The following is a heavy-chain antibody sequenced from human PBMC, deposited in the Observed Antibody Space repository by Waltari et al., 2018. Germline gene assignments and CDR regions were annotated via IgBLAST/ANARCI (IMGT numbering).Heavy chain of an antibody. D-gene: IGHD2-15*01. CDR2: SSPSSGTA. Sequence: QVQLVQSGAEVKKPGSSVKVSCKASGGTFSSYAISWVRQAPGQGLEWMGRSSPSSGTANYAEKFQGRVTTTADKPTSTPYMELSSLSSEDTAVDYCARGGCSGGSCHDYWGQGPLVTVSS. V-gene: IGHV1-69*08. J-gene: IGHJ4*02. CDR3: ARGGCSGGSCHDY. CDR1: GGTFSSYA.